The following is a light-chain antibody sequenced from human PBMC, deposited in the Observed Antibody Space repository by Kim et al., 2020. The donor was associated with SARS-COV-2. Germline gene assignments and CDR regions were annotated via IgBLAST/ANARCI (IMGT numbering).Light chain of an antibody. CDR3: QQYGSSPLT. V-gene: IGKV3-20*01. Sequence: SPGERATLSCRASQSVNSNYFAWYQQKPGQAPRLLIYGISRRATGIPDRFSGSGSGTDFTLAISRLEPEDFAVYFCQQYGSSPLTFGGGTKVEIK. J-gene: IGKJ4*01. CDR1: QSVNSNY. CDR2: GIS.